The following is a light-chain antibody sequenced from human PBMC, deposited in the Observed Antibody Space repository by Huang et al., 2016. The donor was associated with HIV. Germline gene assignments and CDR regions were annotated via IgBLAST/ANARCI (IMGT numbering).Light chain of an antibody. J-gene: IGKJ1*01. CDR3: HHYGATQWA. CDR1: QSLDKGF. V-gene: IGKV3-20*01. Sequence: ELVLTQSPGTLSSSPGGAAVISCRASQSLDKGFLAWYRQKPGQAPALLILDASKRPSDIPDRVVGRGSGTDFSLTINGLDPEDFAFYFCHHYGATQWAFGRGTRVEMK. CDR2: DAS.